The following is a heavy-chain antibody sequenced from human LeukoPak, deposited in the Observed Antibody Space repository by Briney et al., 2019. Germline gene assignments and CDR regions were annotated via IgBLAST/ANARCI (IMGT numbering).Heavy chain of an antibody. CDR2: IYYSGST. J-gene: IGHJ3*02. CDR3: ARDPRGQNAFDI. V-gene: IGHV4-59*01. Sequence: SETLSLTCTVSGGSISSYYWSWIRQPPGKGLEWIGYIYYSGSTNYNPSLKSRVTISVDTSKNQFSLKLSSVTAADTAVYYCARDPRGQNAFDIWGQGTMVTVSS. CDR1: GGSISSYY.